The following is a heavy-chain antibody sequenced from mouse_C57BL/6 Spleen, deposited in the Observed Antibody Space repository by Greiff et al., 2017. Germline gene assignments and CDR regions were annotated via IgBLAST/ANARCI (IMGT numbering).Heavy chain of an antibody. CDR3: AREAPNYCGSSDDYFDY. J-gene: IGHJ2*01. CDR2: IYPGDGDT. CDR1: GYAFSSYW. V-gene: IGHV1-80*01. Sequence: QVQLQQSGAELVKPGASVKISCTASGYAFSSYWMNWVKQRPGKGLEWIGQIYPGDGDTNYNGKFKGKATLTADKSSSTAYMQLSSLTSEDSAVYFGAREAPNYCGSSDDYFDYWGQGTTLTVSS. D-gene: IGHD1-1*01.